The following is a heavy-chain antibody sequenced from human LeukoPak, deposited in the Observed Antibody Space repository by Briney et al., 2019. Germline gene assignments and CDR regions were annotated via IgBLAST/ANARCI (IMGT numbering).Heavy chain of an antibody. J-gene: IGHJ4*02. CDR1: GFTFSNAW. V-gene: IGHV3-15*01. D-gene: IGHD4-17*01. Sequence: GGSLRLSCAASGFTFSNAWMSWVRQAPGKGLEWVGRIKSKTEGGTTDYAAPVNGRFTISRDDSKNTLYLQMNSLNTDDSAVYFCSTSLTTPFDYWGLGTLVTVSS. CDR2: IKSKTEGGTT. CDR3: STSLTTPFDY.